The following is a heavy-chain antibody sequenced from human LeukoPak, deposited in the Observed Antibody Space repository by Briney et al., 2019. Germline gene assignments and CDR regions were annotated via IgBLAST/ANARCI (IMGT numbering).Heavy chain of an antibody. Sequence: SETLSLTCAVYGGSFSGYYWNWIRQPPGKGLEWIGEINHSGSTNYNPSLKSRVTISVDTSKKQFSLKLSSVTAADTAVYYCARRRGRGWTIDYWGQGTLVTVSS. V-gene: IGHV4-34*01. CDR2: INHSGST. J-gene: IGHJ4*02. D-gene: IGHD3/OR15-3a*01. CDR1: GGSFSGYY. CDR3: ARRRGRGWTIDY.